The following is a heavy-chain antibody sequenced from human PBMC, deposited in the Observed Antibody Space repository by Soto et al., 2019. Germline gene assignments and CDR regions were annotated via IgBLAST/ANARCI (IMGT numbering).Heavy chain of an antibody. Sequence: ASVKVSCKASGYTFTGYYMHWVRQAPGQGLEWMGWINPNSGGTNYAQKFQGRVTTTRDTSISTAYMELSRLRSDDTAVYYCARVSGARYYDSSGQDVWGQGTTVTVSS. J-gene: IGHJ6*02. CDR3: ARVSGARYYDSSGQDV. CDR2: INPNSGGT. CDR1: GYTFTGYY. D-gene: IGHD3-22*01. V-gene: IGHV1-2*02.